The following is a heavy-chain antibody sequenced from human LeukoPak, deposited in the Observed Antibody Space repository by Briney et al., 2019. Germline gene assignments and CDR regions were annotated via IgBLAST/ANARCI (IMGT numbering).Heavy chain of an antibody. V-gene: IGHV4-34*01. CDR2: INHSGST. CDR1: GGSFSGYY. CDR3: ARGGPVGSSWYYLY. D-gene: IGHD6-13*01. J-gene: IGHJ4*02. Sequence: SETLSLTCAVYGGSFSGYYWSWIRQPPGKGLEWIGEINHSGSTNYNPSLKSRVTISVDTSKNQFSLKLSSVTAADTAVYYCARGGPVGSSWYYLYWGQGTLVTVSS.